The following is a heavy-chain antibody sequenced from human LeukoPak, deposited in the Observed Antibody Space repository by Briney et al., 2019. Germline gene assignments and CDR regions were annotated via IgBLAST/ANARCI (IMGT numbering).Heavy chain of an antibody. CDR1: GGSISSGSYY. V-gene: IGHV4-61*02. CDR2: IYTSGST. Sequence: SETLSLTCTVSGGSISSGSYYWSWIRQPAGKGLEWIGRIYTSGSTNYNPSLKSRVTISVDTSKNQFSLKLSSVTAADTAVYYCARVAGGSGYYRNYYYYYYMDVWGKGTTVIVSS. D-gene: IGHD3-3*01. CDR3: ARVAGGSGYYRNYYYYYYMDV. J-gene: IGHJ6*03.